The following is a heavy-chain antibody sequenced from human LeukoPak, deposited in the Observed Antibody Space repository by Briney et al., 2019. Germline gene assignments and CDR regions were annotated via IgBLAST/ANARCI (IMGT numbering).Heavy chain of an antibody. V-gene: IGHV3-74*01. CDR1: GFTFSNYW. CDR3: ARDCSSTGCYYMLNS. Sequence: TGGSLRLSCAASGFTFSNYWMHWVRQAPGKGLVWVSRITSDGRSTSYVDSVKGRFTISRDNTNNTLFLQMNSLRADGTAVYYCARDCSSTGCYYMLNSWGQGILVTVSS. CDR2: ITSDGRST. J-gene: IGHJ4*02. D-gene: IGHD2-2*01.